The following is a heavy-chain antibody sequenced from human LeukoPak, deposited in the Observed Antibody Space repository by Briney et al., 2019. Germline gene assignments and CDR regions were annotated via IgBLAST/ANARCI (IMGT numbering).Heavy chain of an antibody. D-gene: IGHD3-10*01. Sequence: GGSLRLSCTASGFTFGDYAMSWVRKAPGKGLEWVGFIRSKAYGGTTEYAASVKGRFTISRDDSKSIAYLQMNSLKTEDTAVYYCTREGLEAYYYGSGSSIFDYWGQGTLVTVSS. CDR3: TREGLEAYYYGSGSSIFDY. CDR2: IRSKAYGGTT. J-gene: IGHJ4*02. V-gene: IGHV3-49*04. CDR1: GFTFGDYA.